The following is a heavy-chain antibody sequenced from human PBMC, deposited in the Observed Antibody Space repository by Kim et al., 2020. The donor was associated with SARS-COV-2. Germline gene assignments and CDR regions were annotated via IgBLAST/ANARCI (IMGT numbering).Heavy chain of an antibody. CDR2: IYYSGST. J-gene: IGHJ4*02. CDR3: ARRGPTGRDFDY. Sequence: SETLSLTCTVSGGSISSYYWSWIRQPPGKGLEWIGYIYYSGSTNYNPSLKSRVTISVDTSKNQFSLKLSSVTAADTAVYYCARRGPTGRDFDYWGQGTLVTVSS. V-gene: IGHV4-59*08. D-gene: IGHD1-26*01. CDR1: GGSISSYY.